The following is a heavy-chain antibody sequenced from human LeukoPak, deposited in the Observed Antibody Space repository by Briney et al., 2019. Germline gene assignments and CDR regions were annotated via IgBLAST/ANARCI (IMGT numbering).Heavy chain of an antibody. CDR3: ARAYCSSTSCLADAFDI. CDR2: IIPIFGTA. D-gene: IGHD2-2*01. J-gene: IGHJ3*02. V-gene: IGHV1-69*06. CDR1: GGIFSSYA. Sequence: SVKVSCKASGGIFSSYAISWVRQAPGQGLEWMGGIIPIFGTANYAQKFQGRVTITADRSTSTAYMELSSLRSEDTAVYYCARAYCSSTSCLADAFDIWGQGTMVTVSS.